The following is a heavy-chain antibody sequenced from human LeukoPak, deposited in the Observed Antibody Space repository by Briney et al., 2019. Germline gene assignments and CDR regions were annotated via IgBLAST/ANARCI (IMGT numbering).Heavy chain of an antibody. J-gene: IGHJ5*02. V-gene: IGHV4-34*01. CDR2: INHSGST. CDR1: GGSFSGYY. CDR3: ARGRITMVRGTPLWFDP. Sequence: SETLSLTCAVCGGSFSGYYWNWIRQPPGKGLEWIGEINHSGSTNYNSSLKSRVTISVDTSKNQFSLKLSSVTAADTAVYYCARGRITMVRGTPLWFDPWGQGTLVTVSS. D-gene: IGHD3-10*01.